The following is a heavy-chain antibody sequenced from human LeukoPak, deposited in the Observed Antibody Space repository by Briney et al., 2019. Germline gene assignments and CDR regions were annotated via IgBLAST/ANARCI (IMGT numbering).Heavy chain of an antibody. J-gene: IGHJ1*01. Sequence: SETLSLTCTVSGGSISSYYWSWIRQPPGKGLEWIGYIYYSGSTNYNPSLKSRVTISVDTSKNQFSLKLSSVTAADTAGDYCARLAYCGGDCYLGGYFQHWGQGTLVTVSS. CDR3: ARLAYCGGDCYLGGYFQH. V-gene: IGHV4-59*08. CDR2: IYYSGST. D-gene: IGHD2-21*02. CDR1: GGSISSYY.